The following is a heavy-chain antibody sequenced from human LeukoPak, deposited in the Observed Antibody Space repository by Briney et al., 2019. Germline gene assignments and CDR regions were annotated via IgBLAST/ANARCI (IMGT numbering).Heavy chain of an antibody. CDR3: AKDPEYSGYDFSDY. Sequence: GRSLRLSCAASGFTFSSYAMHWVRQAPGKGLEWVAVISYDGSNKYYADSVKGRFTISRDNSKNTLYLQMNSLRAEDTAVYYCAKDPEYSGYDFSDYWGQGTLVTVSS. D-gene: IGHD5-12*01. CDR2: ISYDGSNK. J-gene: IGHJ4*02. CDR1: GFTFSSYA. V-gene: IGHV3-30*04.